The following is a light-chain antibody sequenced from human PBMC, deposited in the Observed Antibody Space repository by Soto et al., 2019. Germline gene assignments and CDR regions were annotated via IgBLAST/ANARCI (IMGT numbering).Light chain of an antibody. J-gene: IGKJ2*01. CDR1: QSVDSSY. Sequence: EIVLTQSPGTLSLSPGERATLSCRASQSVDSSYLAWYQQKPGQAPRLLIYGASSRATGIPDRFSGSGSGTDFTLTISRLEPEDFAVYYCQQYNNWPAYTFGQGTKLEIK. CDR2: GAS. CDR3: QQYNNWPAYT. V-gene: IGKV3-20*01.